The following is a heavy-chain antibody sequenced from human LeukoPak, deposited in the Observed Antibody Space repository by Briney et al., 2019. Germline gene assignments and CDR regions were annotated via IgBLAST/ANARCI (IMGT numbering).Heavy chain of an antibody. J-gene: IGHJ1*01. CDR3: ARGRRAHYYDSSGYYYPAEYFQH. CDR1: GGSISSYY. Sequence: PSETLPLTCTVSGGSISSYYWSWIRQPPGKGLEWIGYIYYSGSTNYNPSLKSRVTISVDTSKNQFSLKLSSVTAADTAVYYCARGRRAHYYDSSGYYYPAEYFQHWGQGTLVTVSS. D-gene: IGHD3-22*01. V-gene: IGHV4-59*01. CDR2: IYYSGST.